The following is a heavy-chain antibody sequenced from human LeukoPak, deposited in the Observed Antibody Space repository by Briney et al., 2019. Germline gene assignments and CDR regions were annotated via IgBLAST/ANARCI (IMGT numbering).Heavy chain of an antibody. CDR2: TSLTGLT. D-gene: IGHD2-8*01. CDR3: SRENGAFSTFGY. Sequence: PSETLSLTCGVSGGSISNTNWWSWVRQPPGQGLEWIGETSLTGLTRYNPSLESRVTVSLDKSNNQLSLNLTSVTAADTAVYYCSRENGAFSTFGYWGQGTLVTVFS. J-gene: IGHJ4*02. CDR1: GGSISNTNW. V-gene: IGHV4-4*02.